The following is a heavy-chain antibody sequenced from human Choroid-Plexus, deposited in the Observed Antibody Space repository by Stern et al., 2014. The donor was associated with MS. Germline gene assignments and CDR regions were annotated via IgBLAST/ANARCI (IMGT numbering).Heavy chain of an antibody. J-gene: IGHJ5*02. CDR2: IDTNTGNP. D-gene: IGHD3-10*01. CDR1: GYTFTSYG. CDR3: AKDGSYGSGRSNWLDH. Sequence: QVQLVQSGSELKKPGASVKVSCKASGYTFTSYGINWMRQATGQGLEWMGRIDTNTGNPTYAQGFTGRFVFSLDTSVNTAYLQISSLKAEDTAVYYCAKDGSYGSGRSNWLDHWGQGTLVTVSS. V-gene: IGHV7-4-1*02.